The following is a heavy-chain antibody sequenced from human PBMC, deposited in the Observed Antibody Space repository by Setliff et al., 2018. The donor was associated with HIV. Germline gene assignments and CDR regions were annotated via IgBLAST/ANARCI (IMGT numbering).Heavy chain of an antibody. CDR3: ARDPTTALHPPLNWFDP. Sequence: ASVKVSCKASGYTFTGYFIHWVRQAPGQGLEWMGWISPHNGDTNIPQRFKGRVTMTRDTSINTAYMELSRLRSDDTAVYYCARDPTTALHPPLNWFDPWGQGTLVTVSS. D-gene: IGHD4-17*01. J-gene: IGHJ5*02. V-gene: IGHV1-2*02. CDR1: GYTFTGYF. CDR2: ISPHNGDT.